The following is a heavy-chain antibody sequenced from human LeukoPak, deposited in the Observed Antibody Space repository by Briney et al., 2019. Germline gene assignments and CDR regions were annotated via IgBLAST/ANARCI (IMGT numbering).Heavy chain of an antibody. V-gene: IGHV4-59*08. CDR3: ARHTDITGYPLGY. CDR2: IYYSGST. D-gene: IGHD3-22*01. J-gene: IGHJ4*02. Sequence: SETLSLTCTVSGRSISSCYWSWIRQPPGKGLEWIGYIYYSGSTNYNPSLKNRVTISVDTSKDQFSLRLSSVIAADTSIYYCARHTDITGYPLGYWGQGTLVTVSS. CDR1: GRSISSCY.